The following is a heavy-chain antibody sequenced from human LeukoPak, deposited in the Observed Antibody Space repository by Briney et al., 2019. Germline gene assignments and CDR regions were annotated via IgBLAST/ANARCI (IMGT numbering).Heavy chain of an antibody. D-gene: IGHD6-13*01. CDR3: AREKQQAILSDAFDI. V-gene: IGHV3-30*04. Sequence: GGSLRLSCAASGFTFSNYAVHWVRQAPGKGLKWVAVIRYDGSDEYYADAVKGRFTISRDNSKNTLYLQMNSLRVEDTAVYYCAREKQQAILSDAFDIWGQGTMVTVSS. J-gene: IGHJ3*02. CDR1: GFTFSNYA. CDR2: IRYDGSDE.